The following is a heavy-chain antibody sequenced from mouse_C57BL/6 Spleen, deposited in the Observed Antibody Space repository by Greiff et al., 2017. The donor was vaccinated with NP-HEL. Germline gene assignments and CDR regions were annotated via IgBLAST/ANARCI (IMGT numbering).Heavy chain of an antibody. CDR2: ISSGGSYT. CDR3: AREAPHFDY. J-gene: IGHJ2*01. D-gene: IGHD3-2*02. CDR1: GFTFSSYG. V-gene: IGHV5-6*02. Sequence: DVMLVESGGVLVKPGGSLKLSCAASGFTFSSYGMSWVRQTPDKRLEWVATISSGGSYTYYPDSVKGRFTISRDNAKNTLYLQMSSLKSEDTAMYDCAREAPHFDYWGQGTTLTVSS.